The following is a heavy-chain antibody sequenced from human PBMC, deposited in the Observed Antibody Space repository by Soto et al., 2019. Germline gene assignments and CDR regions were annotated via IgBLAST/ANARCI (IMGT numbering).Heavy chain of an antibody. V-gene: IGHV4-59*01. CDR2: IYYTGST. Sequence: SETLSLTCTISGGSMSSYYWSWIRQPPGKGLESIGYIYYTGSTSYNPSLKGRVTISVDTSQNQFSLRLSSVTAADTAVYYCARGQWGGGTFDYWGQGALVTVSS. D-gene: IGHD3-16*01. J-gene: IGHJ4*02. CDR3: ARGQWGGGTFDY. CDR1: GGSMSSYY.